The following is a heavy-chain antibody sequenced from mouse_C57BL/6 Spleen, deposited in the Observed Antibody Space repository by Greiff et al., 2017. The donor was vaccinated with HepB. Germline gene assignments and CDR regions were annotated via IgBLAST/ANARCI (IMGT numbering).Heavy chain of an antibody. CDR3: ARDRGSYYFDY. Sequence: DVHLVESGGGLVKPGGSLKLSCAASGFTFSSYAMSWVRQTPEKRLEWVATISDGGSYTYYPDNVKGRFTISRDNAKNNLYLQMSHLKSEDTAMYYWARDRGSYYFDYWGQGTTLTVSS. CDR1: GFTFSSYA. J-gene: IGHJ2*01. CDR2: ISDGGSYT. V-gene: IGHV5-4*01.